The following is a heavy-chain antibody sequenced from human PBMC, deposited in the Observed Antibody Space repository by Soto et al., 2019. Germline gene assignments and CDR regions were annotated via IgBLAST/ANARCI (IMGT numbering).Heavy chain of an antibody. D-gene: IGHD6-19*01. CDR2: ASTDGHKK. Sequence: VQLMESGGGVVQPGTSLRLSCTASGFSYSTSVIHWVRQAPGKGLEWVAVASTDGHKKDYATSVRGRFTISRDNSKNTLYLQMDSLRGDDTAVYYCAREGYSSGWGGVLAYWGRGIMVAVSS. V-gene: IGHV3-30*04. J-gene: IGHJ4*02. CDR3: AREGYSSGWGGVLAY. CDR1: GFSYSTSV.